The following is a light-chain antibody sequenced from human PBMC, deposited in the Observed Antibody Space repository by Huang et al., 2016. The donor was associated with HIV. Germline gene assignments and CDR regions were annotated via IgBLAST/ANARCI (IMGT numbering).Light chain of an antibody. J-gene: IGKJ3*01. CDR2: EVS. CDR3: MQSIQLPFT. V-gene: IGKV2D-29*02. Sequence: DLVMTQTPLFLSVTPGQPASISCKSGQTLLHSDGKIHLSWYLQRPGQSPHPLIYEVSNRFSGVPERFSGSGSGTDFTLKSSRVEAEDVGVYYCMQSIQLPFTFGPGTKVDLK. CDR1: QTLLHSDGKIH.